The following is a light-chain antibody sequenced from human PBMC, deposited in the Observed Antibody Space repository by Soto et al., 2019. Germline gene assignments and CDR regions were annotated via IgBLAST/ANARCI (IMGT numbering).Light chain of an antibody. J-gene: IGKJ1*01. CDR3: QQYNTHSGT. V-gene: IGKV1-5*01. CDR1: QTVNAW. CDR2: DAS. Sequence: DIQMTQSPSTLSASLGDRVTITCRASQTVNAWLAWYQHKPGKAPKPLIYDASILESGVPAMFSGSGSGTVFILTISSLQPDYVGTYYCQQYNTHSGTFGQGTKVEIK.